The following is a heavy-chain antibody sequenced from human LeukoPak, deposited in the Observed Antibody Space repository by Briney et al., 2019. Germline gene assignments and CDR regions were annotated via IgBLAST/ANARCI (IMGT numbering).Heavy chain of an antibody. CDR2: IKSKTAGGTT. D-gene: IGHD2-15*01. CDR1: GVTFSNAW. J-gene: IGHJ6*02. Sequence: PRRSLRLSCAAAGVTFSNAWMSRVRQAPGRGPERVGGIKSKTAGGTTDYAAPVKGRFICSRDDSKNTLYLQMSSLKTWDTAVYYCTTGEYCSGGICYSRYDYYYGMDAWGQGTTVTVSS. CDR3: TTGEYCSGGICYSRYDYYYGMDA. V-gene: IGHV3-15*01.